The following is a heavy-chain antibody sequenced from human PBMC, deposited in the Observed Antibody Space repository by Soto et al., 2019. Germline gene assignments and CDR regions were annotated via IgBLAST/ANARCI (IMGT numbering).Heavy chain of an antibody. J-gene: IGHJ6*02. V-gene: IGHV3-30*18. Sequence: QVQLVESGGGVVQPGRSLRLSCAASGFTFSSYGMHWGRQAPGKGLEWVAVISYDGSNKYYADSVKGRFTISIENSKNTLYLQMNSLRAEDTAVYYGAKVREYSSSVCMDVWGQGTTVTVSS. CDR3: AKVREYSSSVCMDV. CDR1: GFTFSSYG. D-gene: IGHD6-6*01. CDR2: ISYDGSNK.